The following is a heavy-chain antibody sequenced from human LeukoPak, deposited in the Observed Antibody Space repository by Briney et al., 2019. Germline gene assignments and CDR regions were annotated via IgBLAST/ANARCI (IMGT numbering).Heavy chain of an antibody. Sequence: GGSLRLSCAASGFTFSSYAMSWVRQAPGKGLEWVPAISGSGGSTYYADSVKGRFAISRDNSKNTLYLQMNSLRAEDTAVYYCAKDLYPGGITGERPFDYWGQGTLVTVSS. CDR3: AKDLYPGGITGERPFDY. V-gene: IGHV3-23*01. CDR1: GFTFSSYA. CDR2: ISGSGGST. J-gene: IGHJ4*02. D-gene: IGHD1-20*01.